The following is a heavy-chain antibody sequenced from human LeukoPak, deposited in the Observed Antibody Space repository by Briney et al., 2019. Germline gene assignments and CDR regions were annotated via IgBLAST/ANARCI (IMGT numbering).Heavy chain of an antibody. J-gene: IGHJ4*02. V-gene: IGHV3-23*01. CDR1: GFTFSSYA. CDR2: ISGSGGST. D-gene: IGHD5-12*01. CDR3: AKILGLDSGYEDVDY. Sequence: GGSLRLSCAASGFTFSSYAMSWVRQAPGKGLEWVSAISGSGGSTYYADSVEGRFTISRDNSKNTLYLQMNSLRAEDTAVYYCAKILGLDSGYEDVDYWGQGTLVTVSS.